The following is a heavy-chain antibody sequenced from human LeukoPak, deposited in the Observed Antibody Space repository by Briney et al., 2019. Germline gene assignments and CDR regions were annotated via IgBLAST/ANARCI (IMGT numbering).Heavy chain of an antibody. V-gene: IGHV4-39*07. J-gene: IGHJ5*02. D-gene: IGHD6-19*01. CDR1: GGSITSSTYY. CDR3: AKDASGWISWFDP. CDR2: IYYGGTA. Sequence: PSETLSLTCTVAGGSITSSTYYWGWIRQPPGKGLEWIGSIYYGGTAYYNPSLKSRVTISVDTSRNQFSLKVNSVTAADTAVYYCAKDASGWISWFDPWGQGTLVTVSS.